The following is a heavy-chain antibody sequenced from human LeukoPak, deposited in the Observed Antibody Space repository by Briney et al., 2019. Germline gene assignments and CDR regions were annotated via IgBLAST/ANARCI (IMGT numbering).Heavy chain of an antibody. V-gene: IGHV3-7*01. CDR2: IKQDGSEK. Sequence: GGSLRLSCAASGFTFSSYGMSWVRQAPGKGLEWVANIKQDGSEKYYVDSVKGRFTISRDNAKNSLYLQINSLRVEDTAVYYCARLTGGASGWYPYWGQGTLVTVSS. D-gene: IGHD6-19*01. CDR1: GFTFSSYG. J-gene: IGHJ4*02. CDR3: ARLTGGASGWYPY.